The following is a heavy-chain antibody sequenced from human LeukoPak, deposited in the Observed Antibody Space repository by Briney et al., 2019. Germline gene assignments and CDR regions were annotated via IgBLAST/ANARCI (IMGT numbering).Heavy chain of an antibody. Sequence: SVKVSCKASGGTFSSYAISWVRQAPGQGLEWMGGIIPIFGTANYAQKFQGRVTITADESTSTAYMELSSLRSEDTAVYYCARGRGSSTSCYGCYYYCMDVWGKGTTVTVSS. D-gene: IGHD2-2*01. CDR1: GGTFSSYA. CDR3: ARGRGSSTSCYGCYYYCMDV. CDR2: IIPIFGTA. J-gene: IGHJ6*03. V-gene: IGHV1-69*01.